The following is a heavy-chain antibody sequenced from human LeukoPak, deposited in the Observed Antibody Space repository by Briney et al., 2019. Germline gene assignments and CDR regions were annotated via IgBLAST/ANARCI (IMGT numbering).Heavy chain of an antibody. V-gene: IGHV3-7*01. CDR3: ARDPAGYSSSWFTAHAAPPDY. J-gene: IGHJ4*02. D-gene: IGHD6-13*01. Sequence: PGGSLRLSCAASGFTFSYYWMSWVRQAPGKGLEWVANINEDGSEKYYVDSVKGRFTISRDNSKNTLYLQMNSLRAEDTAVYYCARDPAGYSSSWFTAHAAPPDYWGQGTLVTVSS. CDR1: GFTFSYYW. CDR2: INEDGSEK.